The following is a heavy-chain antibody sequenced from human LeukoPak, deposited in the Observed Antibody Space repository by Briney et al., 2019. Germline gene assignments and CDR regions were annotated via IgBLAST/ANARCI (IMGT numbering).Heavy chain of an antibody. CDR1: GGSISNYY. Sequence: RSESLSLTCTVSGGSISNYYWSWIRQPPGKGLEWIGYIYYSGSTNYNPSLKSRVTISVDTSKNQFSLKRSSVTAADTAVYYCARTGGFGDGSGINRIDYWGQENLVTVSS. V-gene: IGHV4-59*01. CDR2: IYYSGST. D-gene: IGHD3-10*01. CDR3: ARTGGFGDGSGINRIDY. J-gene: IGHJ4*02.